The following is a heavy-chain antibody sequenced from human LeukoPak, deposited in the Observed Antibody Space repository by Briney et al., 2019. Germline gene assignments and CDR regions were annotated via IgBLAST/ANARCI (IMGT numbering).Heavy chain of an antibody. CDR1: GGSFRGYF. CDR2: INHSGST. Sequence: SETLSLTCAVYGGSFRGYFWSWIRQPPGKGLEWIGEINHSGSTNYNASLKSRVTISVDTSKNQFSLKVTSVTAADTAVYYCASLYSSESRGYYYYYGMDVWGQGTTVTVSS. D-gene: IGHD6-19*01. V-gene: IGHV4-34*01. CDR3: ASLYSSESRGYYYYYGMDV. J-gene: IGHJ6*02.